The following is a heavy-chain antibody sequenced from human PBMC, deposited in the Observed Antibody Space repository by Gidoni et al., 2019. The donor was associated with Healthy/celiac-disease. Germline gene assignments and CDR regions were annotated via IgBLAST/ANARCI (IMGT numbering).Heavy chain of an antibody. V-gene: IGHV3-23*01. D-gene: IGHD3-3*01. CDR1: GFTFSSYA. J-gene: IGHJ3*02. Sequence: EVQLLVSGGGLVQPGGSLRLYCAASGFTFSSYALSWVRQAPGKGVGWVSAISGSGGSTYYADSVKGRFTISRDNSKNTLYLQMNSLRAEDTAVYYCAKDWNGILPGAFDIWGQGTMVTVSS. CDR2: ISGSGGST. CDR3: AKDWNGILPGAFDI.